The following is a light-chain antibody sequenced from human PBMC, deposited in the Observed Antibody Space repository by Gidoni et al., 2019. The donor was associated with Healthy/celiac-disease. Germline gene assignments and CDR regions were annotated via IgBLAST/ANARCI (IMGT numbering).Light chain of an antibody. Sequence: EIVLTQSPGTLSLSPGERATLSCRASQSVSSSYLAWYQQKPGQAPRLIIYGASSRATGIPDMFSGSGSGTDFTLTISRLEPEDFAVYYCQQYGSSPGITFGQGTRLEIK. V-gene: IGKV3-20*01. CDR3: QQYGSSPGIT. CDR2: GAS. CDR1: QSVSSSY. J-gene: IGKJ5*01.